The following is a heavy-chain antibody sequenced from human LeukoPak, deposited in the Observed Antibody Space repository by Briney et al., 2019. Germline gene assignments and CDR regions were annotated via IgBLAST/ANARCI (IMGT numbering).Heavy chain of an antibody. CDR2: ISSSGSTI. CDR3: ARDRARGYSYGPSYDAFDI. V-gene: IGHV3-48*03. D-gene: IGHD5-18*01. Sequence: GGSLRLSCAASGFTFSSYEMNWVRQAPGKGLEWVSYISSSGSTIYYADSVKGRFTISRDNAKNSLYLQMNSLRAEDTAVYYCARDRARGYSYGPSYDAFDIWGQGTMVTVSS. CDR1: GFTFSSYE. J-gene: IGHJ3*02.